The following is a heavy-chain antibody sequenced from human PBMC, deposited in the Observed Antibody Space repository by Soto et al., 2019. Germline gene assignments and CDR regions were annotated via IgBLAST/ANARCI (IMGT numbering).Heavy chain of an antibody. CDR1: GFTFTSSA. Sequence: SVKVSCKASGFTFTSSAVQWVRQARGQRLEWIGWIVVGSGNTNYAQKFQERVTITRDMSTSTAYMELSSLRSEDTAVYYCAADTLGFGESGGYYYYYYGMDVWGQGTTVTVSS. J-gene: IGHJ6*02. CDR2: IVVGSGNT. CDR3: AADTLGFGESGGYYYYYYGMDV. D-gene: IGHD3-10*01. V-gene: IGHV1-58*01.